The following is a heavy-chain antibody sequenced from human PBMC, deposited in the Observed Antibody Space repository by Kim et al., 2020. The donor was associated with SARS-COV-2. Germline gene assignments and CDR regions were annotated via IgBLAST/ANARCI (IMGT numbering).Heavy chain of an antibody. CDR1: GYSFTSYW. CDR3: ARHSRGSGYDFRGYYYGMDV. Sequence: GESLKISCKGSGYSFTSYWIGWVRQMPGKSLEWMGIIYPGDSDTRYSPSFQGQVTISADKSISTAYLQWSSLKASDTAMYYCARHSRGSGYDFRGYYYGMDVWGQGTAVTVSS. J-gene: IGHJ6*02. V-gene: IGHV5-51*01. CDR2: IYPGDSDT. D-gene: IGHD5-12*01.